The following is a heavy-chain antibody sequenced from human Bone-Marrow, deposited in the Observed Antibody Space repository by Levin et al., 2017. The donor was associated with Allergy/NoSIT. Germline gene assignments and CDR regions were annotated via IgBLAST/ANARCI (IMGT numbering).Heavy chain of an antibody. CDR1: GYTFTGYY. CDR3: ARSYYDSSGRGGRWFDP. J-gene: IGHJ5*02. Sequence: ASVKVSCKASGYTFTGYYMHWVRQAPGQGLEWMGWINPNSGGTNYAQKFQGRVTMTRDTSISTAYMELSRLRSDDTAVYYCARSYYDSSGRGGRWFDPWGQGTLVTVSS. D-gene: IGHD3-22*01. CDR2: INPNSGGT. V-gene: IGHV1-2*02.